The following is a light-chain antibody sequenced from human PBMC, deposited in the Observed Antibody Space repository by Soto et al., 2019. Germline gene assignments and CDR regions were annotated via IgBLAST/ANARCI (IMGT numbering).Light chain of an antibody. CDR3: QQSNSYPRT. CDR2: AAS. Sequence: IQLPNTPPTLSSSAGVRVTISCRASQIISRYLNWYQQKPGKVPKLLIYAASSLQSGVPSRFSGSGSETDFTLTISSLQPDDFATYYCQQSNSYPRTFGQGTKVDIK. J-gene: IGKJ1*01. CDR1: QIISRY. V-gene: IGKV1-39*01.